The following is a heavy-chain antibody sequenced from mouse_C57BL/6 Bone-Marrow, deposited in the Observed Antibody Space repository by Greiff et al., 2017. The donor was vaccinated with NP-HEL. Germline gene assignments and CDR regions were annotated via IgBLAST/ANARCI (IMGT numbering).Heavy chain of an antibody. CDR3: ARHWDGEDY. V-gene: IGHV5-6*01. D-gene: IGHD4-1*01. CDR1: GFTFSSYG. J-gene: IGHJ2*01. CDR2: ISSGGSYT. Sequence: EVQVVESGGDLVKPGGSLKLSCAASGFTFSSYGMSWVRQTPDKRLEWVATISSGGSYTYYPDSVKGRFTISRDNAKNTLYLQMSSLKSEDTAMYYCARHWDGEDYWGQGTTLTVSS.